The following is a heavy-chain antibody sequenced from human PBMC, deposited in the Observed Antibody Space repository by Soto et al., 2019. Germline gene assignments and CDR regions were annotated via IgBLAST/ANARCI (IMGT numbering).Heavy chain of an antibody. D-gene: IGHD1-20*01. CDR1: GFTFSSYS. CDR2: ISSSSSYI. J-gene: IGHJ4*02. V-gene: IGHV3-21*01. Sequence: GGSLRLSCAASGFTFSSYSMNWVRQAPGKGLEWVSSISSSSSYIYYADSVKGRFTISRDNAKNSLYLQMNSLRAEATAVYYCARDRPGIRSFDYWGQGTLVTVSS. CDR3: ARDRPGIRSFDY.